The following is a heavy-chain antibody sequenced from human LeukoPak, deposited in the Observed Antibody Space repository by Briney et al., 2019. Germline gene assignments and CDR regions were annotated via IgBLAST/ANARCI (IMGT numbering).Heavy chain of an antibody. Sequence: SETLSLTCTVSGGSISSSSYYWGWIRQPPGKGLEWIGSIYYSGSTYYNPSLKSRVTISVDTSKNQFSLKLSSVTAADTAVYYCATLVGEHDWGQGNLVTVSS. CDR1: GGSISSSSYY. CDR2: IYYSGST. V-gene: IGHV4-39*07. CDR3: ATLVGEHD. J-gene: IGHJ4*02. D-gene: IGHD3-10*01.